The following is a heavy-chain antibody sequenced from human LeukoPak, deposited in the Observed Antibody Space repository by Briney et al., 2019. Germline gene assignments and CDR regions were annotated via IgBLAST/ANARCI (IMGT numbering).Heavy chain of an antibody. J-gene: IGHJ2*01. CDR1: GYTFTGYY. CDR2: ISAYNGNT. D-gene: IGHD4-11*01. CDR3: ARGDGLPMTVFDL. Sequence: ASVKVSCKTSGYTFTGYYLHWVRQAPGQGLEWMGWISAYNGNTNYAQKLQGRVTMTTDTSTSTAYMELRSLRSDDTAVYYCARGDGLPMTVFDLWGRGTLVTVSS. V-gene: IGHV1-18*04.